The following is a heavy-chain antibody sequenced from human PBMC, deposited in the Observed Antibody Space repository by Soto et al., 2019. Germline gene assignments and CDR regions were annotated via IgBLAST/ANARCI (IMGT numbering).Heavy chain of an antibody. V-gene: IGHV1-69*13. J-gene: IGHJ4*02. CDR3: ARTATAYYYDSSGYYPTLYYFDY. CDR2: FIPIFGTA. CDR1: GGTFSSYA. D-gene: IGHD3-22*01. Sequence: SVKVSCKASGGTFSSYAISWVRQAPGQGLEWMGGFIPIFGTANYAQKFQGRVTITADESTSTAYMELSSLRSEDTAVYYCARTATAYYYDSSGYYPTLYYFDYWGQGTLVTVSS.